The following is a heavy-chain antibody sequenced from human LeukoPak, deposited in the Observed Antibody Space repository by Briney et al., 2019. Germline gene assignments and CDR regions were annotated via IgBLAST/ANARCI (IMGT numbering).Heavy chain of an antibody. CDR3: ARHSIAVTDDC. D-gene: IGHD6-19*01. V-gene: IGHV4-39*01. CDR1: GGSTSSSNYY. CDR2: IYYSGNT. Sequence: SETLSLTCTVSGGSTSSSNYYWGWIRQPPGKGLEWIGRIYYSGNTYYNPSLKSRVSISVDTSRNQLSLRLSSVTAADTAIYYCARHSIAVTDDCWGQGTLVTVSS. J-gene: IGHJ4*02.